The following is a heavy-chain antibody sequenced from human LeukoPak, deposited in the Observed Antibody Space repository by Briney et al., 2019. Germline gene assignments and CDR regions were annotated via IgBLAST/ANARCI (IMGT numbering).Heavy chain of an antibody. Sequence: SETLSLTCTVSGGSISNYYWSWIRQPPGKGLEWIGYVYYSGSTNYNPSLKSRVTISVDTSKNQFSLKLSSVTAADTAVYYCAREDSSSWLGTHGMDVWGQGTTVTVSS. CDR1: GGSISNYY. J-gene: IGHJ6*02. CDR2: VYYSGST. V-gene: IGHV4-59*01. CDR3: AREDSSSWLGTHGMDV. D-gene: IGHD6-13*01.